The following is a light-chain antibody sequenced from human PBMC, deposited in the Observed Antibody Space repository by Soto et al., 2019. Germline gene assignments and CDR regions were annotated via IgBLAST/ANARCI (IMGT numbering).Light chain of an antibody. CDR1: QRVSSSY. V-gene: IGKV3-20*01. J-gene: IGKJ2*01. Sequence: EIVLTQSPGTLSLSPGERATLSCRASQRVSSSYLAWYQQKPGQAPRLLIYGASSRATGIPDRFSGSGSGTDFPLTISRLEPEDFAVYYCQQYGSSPPYTFGQGTKLEIK. CDR3: QQYGSSPPYT. CDR2: GAS.